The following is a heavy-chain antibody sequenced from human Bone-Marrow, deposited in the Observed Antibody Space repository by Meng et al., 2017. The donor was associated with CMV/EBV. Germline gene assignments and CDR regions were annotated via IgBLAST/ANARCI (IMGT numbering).Heavy chain of an antibody. CDR1: GYTFTGYY. D-gene: IGHD2-21*01. J-gene: IGHJ4*02. Sequence: ASVKVSCKASGYTFTGYYMHWVRQAPGQGLEWMGWINPNSGGTNYAQKFQGRVTMTRDTSISTAYMELSRLRSDDTAVYYCARESLRRIVVVIAGYFDYWGQETLVTV. V-gene: IGHV1-2*02. CDR3: ARESLRRIVVVIAGYFDY. CDR2: INPNSGGT.